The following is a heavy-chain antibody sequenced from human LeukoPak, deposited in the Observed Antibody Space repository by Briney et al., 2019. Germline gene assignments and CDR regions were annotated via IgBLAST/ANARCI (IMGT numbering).Heavy chain of an antibody. CDR3: AKNAGYSSGWCFDY. Sequence: GGSLRLSCAASGFTFSSYALHWVRQAPGKGLEWVAVISYDGRNKYYADSVKGRFTISRDNSKNTLYLQMNSLRAEDTAVYYGAKNAGYSSGWCFDYRGQGILVTVSS. D-gene: IGHD6-19*01. V-gene: IGHV3-30-3*02. CDR1: GFTFSSYA. CDR2: ISYDGRNK. J-gene: IGHJ4*02.